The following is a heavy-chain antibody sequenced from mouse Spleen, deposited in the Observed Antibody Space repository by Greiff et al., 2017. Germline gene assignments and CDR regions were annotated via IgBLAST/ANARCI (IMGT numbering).Heavy chain of an antibody. D-gene: IGHD1-1*01. CDR2: IYPGDGDT. CDR3: ANYYGRSRLDY. J-gene: IGHJ2*01. V-gene: IGHV1-82*01. CDR1: GYSFSSSW. Sequence: QVQLKESGPELVKPGASVMISCKASGYSFSSSWMNWVKQRPGKGLEWIGRIYPGDGDTNYNGKFKGKATLTADKSSSTDYMQLSSLTSEESAVDYGANYYGRSRLDYWGQGTTLTVSS.